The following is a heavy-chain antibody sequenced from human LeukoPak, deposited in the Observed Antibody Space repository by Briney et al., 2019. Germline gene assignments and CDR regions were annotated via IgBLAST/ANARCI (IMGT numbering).Heavy chain of an antibody. J-gene: IGHJ4*02. D-gene: IGHD5-18*01. CDR3: AAGRPYSLLDY. V-gene: IGHV1-24*01. CDR1: GSSLTELS. CDR2: FDVIDAKT. Sequence: GASVKVSCTVSGSSLTELSLYWVRQVPGKGLEWMGGFDVIDAKTFYAQKFQGRVTMTEDSSTDIAYMEPSSLRSDDTASYYCAAGRPYSLLDYWGQGTLLTVSS.